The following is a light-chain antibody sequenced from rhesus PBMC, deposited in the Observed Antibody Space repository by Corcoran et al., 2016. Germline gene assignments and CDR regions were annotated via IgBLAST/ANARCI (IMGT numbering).Light chain of an antibody. CDR2: KAS. Sequence: DIQMTQSPSSLSASVGDTVPITCRASQSISSWLAWYPQQPRKAPNLLSFKASSLKSGVPSRFSGSGSGTDFTLTISSLQSEDFATYYCQQYSSSPYSFGQGTKVEIK. CDR3: QQYSSSPYS. J-gene: IGKJ2*01. V-gene: IGKV1-22*01. CDR1: QSISSW.